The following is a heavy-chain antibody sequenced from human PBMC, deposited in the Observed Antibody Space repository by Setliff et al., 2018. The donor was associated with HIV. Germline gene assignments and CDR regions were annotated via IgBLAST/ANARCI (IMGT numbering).Heavy chain of an antibody. CDR3: ARLRITMIMMLNYFDY. CDR1: GGSISSTSYY. CDR2: ISSSGNT. J-gene: IGHJ4*02. Sequence: SETLSLTCTVSGGSISSTSYYWGWIRQPPGTGLEWIGSISSSGNTYYNPSLKSRVTMSVDTSKNQFSLGLTSVTAADTAVYFCARLRITMIMMLNYFDYWGQGTLVTVSS. V-gene: IGHV4-39*07. D-gene: IGHD3-22*01.